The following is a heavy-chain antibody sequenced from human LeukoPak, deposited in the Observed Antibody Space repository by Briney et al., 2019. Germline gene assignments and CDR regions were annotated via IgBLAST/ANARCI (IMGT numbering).Heavy chain of an antibody. CDR3: AREVRSRDYYYGMDV. CDR2: NYSGGST. J-gene: IGHJ6*02. V-gene: IGHV3-53*01. D-gene: IGHD2-21*01. CDR1: GFTVSSNY. Sequence: GGSLRLSCAASGFTVSSNYMSWVRQAPGKGLEWVSVNYSGGSTYYADSVKGRFTISRDNSKNTLYLQMNSLRAEDTAVYYCAREVRSRDYYYGMDVWGQGTTVTVSS.